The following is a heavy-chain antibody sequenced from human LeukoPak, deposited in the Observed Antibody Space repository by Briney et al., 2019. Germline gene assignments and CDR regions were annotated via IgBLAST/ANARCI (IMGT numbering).Heavy chain of an antibody. CDR3: ARDRAGWGVVVVAAGDAFDI. CDR2: IWYDGSNK. V-gene: IGHV3-33*01. J-gene: IGHJ3*02. Sequence: GRSLRLSCAASGFTFSRYGMHWVRQAPGKGLEWVAVIWYDGSNKYYADSVKGRFTISRDNSKNTLYLQMNSLRAEDTAVYYCARDRAGWGVVVVAAGDAFDIWGQGTMVTVSS. D-gene: IGHD2-15*01. CDR1: GFTFSRYG.